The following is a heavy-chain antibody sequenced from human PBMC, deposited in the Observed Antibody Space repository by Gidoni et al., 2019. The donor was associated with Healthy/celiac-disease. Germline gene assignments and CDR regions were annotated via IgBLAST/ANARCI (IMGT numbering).Heavy chain of an antibody. CDR2: IYWNDDK. CDR1: GFSLSTSGVG. D-gene: IGHD3-9*01. Sequence: QITLKESGPTLVTPTQTLTLPCTFSGFSLSTSGVGVGWIRQPPGKALEWLALIYWNDDKRYSPSLKSRLTITKDTSKNQVVLTMTNMDPVDTATYYCAHRLLLRYFDWLPSGFDYWGQGTLVTVSS. J-gene: IGHJ4*02. CDR3: AHRLLLRYFDWLPSGFDY. V-gene: IGHV2-5*01.